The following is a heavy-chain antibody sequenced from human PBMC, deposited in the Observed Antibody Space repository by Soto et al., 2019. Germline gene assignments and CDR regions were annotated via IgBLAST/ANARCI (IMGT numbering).Heavy chain of an antibody. D-gene: IGHD3-22*01. CDR2: IYYSGST. Sequence: SETLSLTCTVSGGSISSGDYYWSWIRQPPGKGLEWIGYIYYSGSTYYNPSLKSRVTISVDTSKNQFSLKLSSVTAADTAVYYCAREKVYDSSGIHFGYFDYWGQGTLVTVSS. V-gene: IGHV4-30-4*01. J-gene: IGHJ4*02. CDR1: GGSISSGDYY. CDR3: AREKVYDSSGIHFGYFDY.